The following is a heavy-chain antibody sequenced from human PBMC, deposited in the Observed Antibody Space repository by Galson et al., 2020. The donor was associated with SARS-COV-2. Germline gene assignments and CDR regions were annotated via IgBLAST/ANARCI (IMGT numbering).Heavy chain of an antibody. D-gene: IGHD5-12*01. Sequence: KIGESLQISCKGSGYSFTSYWSGWVRQMPGKGLEWMGIIYPGDSDTRYSPSFQGQVTISADKSISTAYLQWSSLKASDTAMYYCARTGIVATILYAFDIWGQGTMVTVSS. V-gene: IGHV5-51*01. CDR2: IYPGDSDT. CDR3: ARTGIVATILYAFDI. J-gene: IGHJ3*02. CDR1: GYSFTSYW.